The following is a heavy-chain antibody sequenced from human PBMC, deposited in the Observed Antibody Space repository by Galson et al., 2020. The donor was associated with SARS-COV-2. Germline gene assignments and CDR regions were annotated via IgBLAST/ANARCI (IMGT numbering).Heavy chain of an antibody. Sequence: SETLSLTCAVYGGSFSGYYWSWIRQPPGKGLEWIGEINHSGSTNYNPSLKSRVTISVDTSKNQFSLKLSSVTAADTAVYYCARGFRGLRFLVWLLCVDYLGQGTLVTVSS. V-gene: IGHV4-34*01. CDR2: INHSGST. CDR1: GGSFSGYY. CDR3: ARGFRGLRFLVWLLCVDY. D-gene: IGHD3-3*01. J-gene: IGHJ4*02.